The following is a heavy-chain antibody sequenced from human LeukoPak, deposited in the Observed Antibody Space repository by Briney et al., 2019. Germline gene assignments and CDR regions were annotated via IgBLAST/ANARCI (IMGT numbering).Heavy chain of an antibody. CDR2: IKSKTDGGTT. V-gene: IGHV3-15*01. J-gene: IGHJ5*02. CDR1: GFTFSNAW. Sequence: GGSLRLSCAASGFTFSNAWMSWVRQAPGKGLEWVGRIKSKTDGGTTDYAAPVKGRFTISRDDSRNTLYLQMNSLKTEDTAVYYCTTPFYYGSGSYGSAWFDPWGQGTLVTVSS. D-gene: IGHD3-10*01. CDR3: TTPFYYGSGSYGSAWFDP.